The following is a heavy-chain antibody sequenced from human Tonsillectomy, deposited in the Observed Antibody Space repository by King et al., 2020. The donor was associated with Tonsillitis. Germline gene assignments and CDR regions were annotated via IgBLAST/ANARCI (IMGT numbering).Heavy chain of an antibody. CDR1: GFTFSSYG. Sequence: VQLVESGGGVVQPGRSLRLSCAASGFTFSSYGMHWVRQAPGKGLEWVAVISYDGSNKYYADSVKGRFTISRDNSKNTLYLQMNSLRAEDTAVYYCAKHQWGSGWGFGAFDIWGQGTMVTVSS. CDR2: ISYDGSNK. J-gene: IGHJ3*02. V-gene: IGHV3-30*18. D-gene: IGHD6-19*01. CDR3: AKHQWGSGWGFGAFDI.